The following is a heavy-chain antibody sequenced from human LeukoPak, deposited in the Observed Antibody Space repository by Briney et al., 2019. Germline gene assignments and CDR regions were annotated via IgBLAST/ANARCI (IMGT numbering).Heavy chain of an antibody. V-gene: IGHV1-2*02. J-gene: IGHJ6*02. D-gene: IGHD2-15*01. CDR2: VNPDTSAT. CDR1: GYDFTAYK. Sequence: ASVKVSCKASGYDFTAYKIHWVRLAPGQGLEWMGWVNPDTSATYLSQKFQARFTMTRDASMNTIYMELSRLKSDDTAVYYCARDALYYGLDVWGRGTTVSVSS. CDR3: ARDALYYGLDV.